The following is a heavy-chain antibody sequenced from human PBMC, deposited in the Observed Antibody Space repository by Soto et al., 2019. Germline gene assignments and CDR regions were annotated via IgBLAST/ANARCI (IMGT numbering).Heavy chain of an antibody. Sequence: QLQLQESGPGLVKPSETLSLTCTVSGGSISSSSYYWGWIRQPPGKGLEWIGSIYYSGSTYYNPSLKSRVTISVDTSKNQFSLKLSSLTAADTAVYYCASLTYYDFWSGLNYYYYMDVWGKGTTVTVSS. CDR2: IYYSGST. CDR1: GGSISSSSYY. J-gene: IGHJ6*03. D-gene: IGHD3-3*01. CDR3: ASLTYYDFWSGLNYYYYMDV. V-gene: IGHV4-39*01.